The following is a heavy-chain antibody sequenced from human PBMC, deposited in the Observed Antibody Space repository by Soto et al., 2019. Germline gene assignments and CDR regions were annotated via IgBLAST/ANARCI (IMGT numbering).Heavy chain of an antibody. CDR3: ARGSGRGNGWGTYFYYGMDL. CDR1: GGSFSGYH. D-gene: IGHD6-19*01. CDR2: INHSGST. Sequence: PSETLSLTCAVYGGSFSGYHWSWIRQPPGKGLEWIGEINHSGSTSYNPSLKSRVTISVDTSKNQFSLKVTSVTAADTAAYYCARGSGRGNGWGTYFYYGMDLWGQGTTVTVSS. V-gene: IGHV4-34*01. J-gene: IGHJ6*02.